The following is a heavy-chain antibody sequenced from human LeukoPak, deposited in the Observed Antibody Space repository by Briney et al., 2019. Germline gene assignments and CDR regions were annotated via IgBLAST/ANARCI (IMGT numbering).Heavy chain of an antibody. CDR2: ISSSGSTI. CDR3: ARAQIWGGYYDSSGYSY. D-gene: IGHD3-22*01. Sequence: GGSLRLSCAASGLTFSSYEMNWVRQAPGKGLEWVSYISSSGSTIYYADSVKGRFTISRDNAKNSLYLQMNSLRAEDTAVYYCARAQIWGGYYDSSGYSYWGQGTLVTVSS. V-gene: IGHV3-48*03. CDR1: GLTFSSYE. J-gene: IGHJ4*02.